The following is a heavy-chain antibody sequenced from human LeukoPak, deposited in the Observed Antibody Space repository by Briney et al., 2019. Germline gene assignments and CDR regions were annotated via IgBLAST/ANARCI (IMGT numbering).Heavy chain of an antibody. J-gene: IGHJ4*02. CDR2: ITKYDGRL. Sequence: TGGSLRLSCAASGFTFSSSAMSWVRQAPGKGLEWLASITKYDGRLYYADSVGGRFTISRDTSQNELYLQMNSLRVDDSAIYYCAKDHSADGWPTFEYWGRGTLVTVSS. V-gene: IGHV3-23*01. CDR1: GFTFSSSA. CDR3: AKDHSADGWPTFEY. D-gene: IGHD5-24*01.